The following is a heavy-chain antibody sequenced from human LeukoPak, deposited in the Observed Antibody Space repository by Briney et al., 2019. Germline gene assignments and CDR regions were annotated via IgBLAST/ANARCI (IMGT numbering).Heavy chain of an antibody. CDR2: ISSSSSYI. D-gene: IGHD2-8*01. J-gene: IGHJ4*02. V-gene: IGHV3-21*04. CDR1: GFTFSSYS. Sequence: GGSLRLSCAASGFTFSSYSMNWVRQAPGKGLEWVSSISSSSSYIYYADSVKGRFTISRDNAKNSLYLQMNSLRAEDTALYYCAKALYCTNGVCYSFDYWGQGTLVTVSS. CDR3: AKALYCTNGVCYSFDY.